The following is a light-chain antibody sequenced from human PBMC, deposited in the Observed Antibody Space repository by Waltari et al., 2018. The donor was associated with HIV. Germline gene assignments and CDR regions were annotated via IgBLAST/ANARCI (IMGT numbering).Light chain of an antibody. CDR1: QSVLYSSSSKNY. J-gene: IGKJ3*01. CDR2: WAS. CDR3: QQYYSLPFT. Sequence: DIVMTQSPDSLVVSLGERATINCKSSQSVLYSSSSKNYVAWYQQKPGQSPKLLLYWASTRESGVPDRFSGGGSGTDFTLTISSLQAEDVAVYYCQQYYSLPFTFGPGTKVDIK. V-gene: IGKV4-1*01.